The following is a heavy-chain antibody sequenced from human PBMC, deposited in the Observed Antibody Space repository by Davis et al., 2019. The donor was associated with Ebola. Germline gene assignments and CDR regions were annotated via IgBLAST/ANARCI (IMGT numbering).Heavy chain of an antibody. J-gene: IGHJ4*02. CDR3: ARVGDFQGVY. V-gene: IGHV4-59*01. Sequence: PSETLSLTCTVSGGSIGRYYWSWIRQPPGKGLEWIGYIYYSGSTKYNPSLQSRVTISVDRSKNQLSLKLSSVTAADTAVYYCARVGDFQGVYWGQGILVSVSS. D-gene: IGHD2-8*01. CDR1: GGSIGRYY. CDR2: IYYSGST.